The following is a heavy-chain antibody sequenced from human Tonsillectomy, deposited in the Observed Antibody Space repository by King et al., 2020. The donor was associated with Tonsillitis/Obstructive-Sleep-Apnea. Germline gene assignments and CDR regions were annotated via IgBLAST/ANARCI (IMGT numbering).Heavy chain of an antibody. CDR2: INSDGSST. J-gene: IGHJ5*02. Sequence: VQLVESGGGLVQPGGSLRLSCAASGFTFSSYWMHWVRQAPGKGLVWVSRINSDGSSTSYADSVKGRFTISRDNAKNTLYLQMNSLRAADTAVYYCATAGYCSGGRCYNPWFDPWGQGTLVTASS. V-gene: IGHV3-74*01. CDR3: ATAGYCSGGRCYNPWFDP. D-gene: IGHD2-15*01. CDR1: GFTFSSYW.